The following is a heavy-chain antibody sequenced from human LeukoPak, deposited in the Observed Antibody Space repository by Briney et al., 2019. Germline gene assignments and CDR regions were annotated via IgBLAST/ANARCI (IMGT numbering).Heavy chain of an antibody. CDR2: IYYRGTT. CDR1: GGSISNHF. D-gene: IGHD3-22*01. J-gene: IGHJ4*02. CDR3: ARGPTRLGFDY. V-gene: IGHV4-59*11. Sequence: PSETLSLTCTVSGGSISNHFWSWLRQPPGKGLEWIGYIYYRGTTNYNPSLKSRVTISLVTSNNQNSLNLSSVTAADTAVYYCARGPTRLGFDYWGQGTLVTVSS.